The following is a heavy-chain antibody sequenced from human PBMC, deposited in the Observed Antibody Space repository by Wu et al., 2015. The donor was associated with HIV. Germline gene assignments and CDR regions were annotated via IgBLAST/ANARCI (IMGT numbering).Heavy chain of an antibody. Sequence: QLVQSGSEVKKAGSSVKVSCKASGGSFRNYGISWVREAPGQGLEWMGGIIGVSGMEIYGQKFQGRVTITADEYMTTVYMELRSLRSEDTAVYYCARDLIDSTDPDIYDALTGYYYAFDIWGQGTMVTVSS. V-gene: IGHV1-69*01. CDR3: ARDLIDSTDPDIYDALTGYYYAFDI. CDR2: IIGVSGME. CDR1: GGSFRNYG. J-gene: IGHJ3*02. D-gene: IGHD3-9*01.